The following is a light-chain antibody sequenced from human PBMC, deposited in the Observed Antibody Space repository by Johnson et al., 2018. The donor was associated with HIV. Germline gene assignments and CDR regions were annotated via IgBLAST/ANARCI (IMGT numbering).Light chain of an antibody. Sequence: QSVLTQPPSVSAAPGQKVTISCSGSSSNIGNNYVSWYQQLPGTAPKLLIYENNKRPSGIPDRFSGSKSGTSATLGITGLQTGDEADYYRGTWESSISSYVLGTVNKVTVL. CDR3: GTWESSISSYV. CDR1: SSNIGNNY. CDR2: ENN. V-gene: IGLV1-51*02. J-gene: IGLJ1*01.